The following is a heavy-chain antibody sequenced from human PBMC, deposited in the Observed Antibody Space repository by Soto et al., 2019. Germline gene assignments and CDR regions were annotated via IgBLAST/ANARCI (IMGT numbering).Heavy chain of an antibody. Sequence: SETLSLTCAVSGGSISSGGSSWSWIRQPPGKGLEWIGYLYHSGSTYYNPSLKSRVTISVDRSKNQFSLKLSSVTAADTAVYYCARAGGLGAVAVDSWGQGTLVTSPQ. V-gene: IGHV4-30-2*01. J-gene: IGHJ4*02. CDR1: GGSISSGGSS. D-gene: IGHD6-19*01. CDR2: LYHSGST. CDR3: ARAGGLGAVAVDS.